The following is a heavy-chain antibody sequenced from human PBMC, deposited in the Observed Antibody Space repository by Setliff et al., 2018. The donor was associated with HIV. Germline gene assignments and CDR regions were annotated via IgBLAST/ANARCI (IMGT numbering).Heavy chain of an antibody. J-gene: IGHJ4*02. D-gene: IGHD5-12*01. CDR1: GFSISSGYY. V-gene: IGHV4-38-2*01. CDR2: IYSNGIT. CDR3: ARLPRGPWRWDY. Sequence: KTSETLSLTCAVSGFSISSGYYWGWIRQPPGKGLEWIGYIYSNGITRYNPSLKSRVTISLDTSKIEFSLTLKSVTAADTAIYYCARLPRGPWRWDYWGQGMLVTVS.